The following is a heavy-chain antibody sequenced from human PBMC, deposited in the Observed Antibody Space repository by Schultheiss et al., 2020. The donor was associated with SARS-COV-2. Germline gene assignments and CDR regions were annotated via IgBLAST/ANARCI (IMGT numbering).Heavy chain of an antibody. Sequence: ASVKVSCKVSGYTLTELSMHWVRQATGQGLEWMGWMNPNSGNTGYAQKFQGRVTMTRNTSISTAYMELSSLRSEDTAVYYCARGVRHAFDIWGQGTMVTVSS. CDR3: ARGVRHAFDI. CDR1: GYTLTELS. J-gene: IGHJ3*02. V-gene: IGHV1-8*01. CDR2: MNPNSGNT.